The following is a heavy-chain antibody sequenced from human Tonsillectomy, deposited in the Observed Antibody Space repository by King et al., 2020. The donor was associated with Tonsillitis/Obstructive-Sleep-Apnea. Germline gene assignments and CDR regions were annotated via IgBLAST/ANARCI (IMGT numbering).Heavy chain of an antibody. CDR1: GFTFSSYW. CDR2: INSDGSST. Sequence: VQLVESGGGLVQPGGSLRLSCAASGFTFSSYWMHWVRQAPGKGLVWVSRINSDGSSTSYADSVKGRFTISRDNAKNTLYLQMNSLRAEDTAVYYCASPHHDYDGSGFDYWGQGTLVTVSS. J-gene: IGHJ4*02. D-gene: IGHD3-22*01. V-gene: IGHV3-74*01. CDR3: ASPHHDYDGSGFDY.